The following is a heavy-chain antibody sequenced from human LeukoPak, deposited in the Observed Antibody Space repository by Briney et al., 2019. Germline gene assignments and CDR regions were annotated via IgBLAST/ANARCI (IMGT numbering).Heavy chain of an antibody. J-gene: IGHJ2*01. CDR1: GGSISSYY. D-gene: IGHD3-10*01. V-gene: IGHV4-4*07. CDR3: ARLPYGSGSYPGYFDL. CDR2: IYTSGST. Sequence: SETPSLTCTVSGGSISSYYWSWIRQPAGKGLEWIGRIYTSGSTNYNPSLKSQVTMSVDTSKNQFSLKLSSVSAADTAVYYCARLPYGSGSYPGYFDLWGRGTLVTVSS.